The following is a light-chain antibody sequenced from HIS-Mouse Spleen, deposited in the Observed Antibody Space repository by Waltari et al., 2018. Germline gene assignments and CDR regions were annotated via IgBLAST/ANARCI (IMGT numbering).Light chain of an antibody. J-gene: IGLJ3*02. CDR3: YSTDSSGKQRV. V-gene: IGLV3-10*01. CDR1: ALPKKY. CDR2: EDS. Sequence: SYELTQPPSVSVSPGHTARITCSGDALPKKYAYCYQQKSGQAPVLVIYEDSKRPSGIPVRFSGSSSGTMATWTISGAQVEDEADYYCYSTDSSGKQRVFGGGTKLTVL.